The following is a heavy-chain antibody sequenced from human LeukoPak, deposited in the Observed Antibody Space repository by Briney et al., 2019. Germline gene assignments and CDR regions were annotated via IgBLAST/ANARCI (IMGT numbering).Heavy chain of an antibody. CDR1: GGSISSGSYY. V-gene: IGHV4-61*02. CDR2: IYTSGST. CDR3: AREAHEDVFDY. Sequence: SQTLSLTCTVSGGSISSGSYYWSWIRQPAGKGLEWIGRIYTSGSTNYNPSLKSRVTISVDTSKNQFSLKLSSVTAADTAVYYCAREAHEDVFDYWGQGTLVTVSS. J-gene: IGHJ4*02.